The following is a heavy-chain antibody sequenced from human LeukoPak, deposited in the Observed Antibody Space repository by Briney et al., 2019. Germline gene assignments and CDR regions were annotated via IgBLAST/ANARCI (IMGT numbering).Heavy chain of an antibody. CDR3: ARDLDYYGSGSYPRRWRSYAFDI. D-gene: IGHD3-10*01. J-gene: IGHJ3*02. Sequence: QTLSLTCAISGDSVSSNSATWNWIGQAPSRGLEWLGRRYYRSKWYNDYAVSGKSLITINADKSKNQLFLRLKSVTTEGTAVYYCARDLDYYGSGSYPRRWRSYAFDIWGQGTMVTVSS. CDR1: GDSVSSNSAT. CDR2: RYYRSKWYN. V-gene: IGHV6-1*01.